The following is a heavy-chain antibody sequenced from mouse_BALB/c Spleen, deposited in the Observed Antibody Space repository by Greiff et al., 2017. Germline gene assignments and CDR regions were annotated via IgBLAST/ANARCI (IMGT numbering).Heavy chain of an antibody. V-gene: IGHV5-6-3*01. CDR3: ARYDYGARGFDV. CDR2: INSNGGST. CDR1: GFTFSSYG. D-gene: IGHD2-4*01. J-gene: IGHJ1*01. Sequence: EVKVVESGGGLVQPGGSLKLSCAASGFTFSSYGMSWVRQTPDKRLELVATINSNGGSTYYPDSVKGRFTISRDNAKNTLYLQMSSLKSEDTAMYYRARYDYGARGFDVWGAGTTVTVSS.